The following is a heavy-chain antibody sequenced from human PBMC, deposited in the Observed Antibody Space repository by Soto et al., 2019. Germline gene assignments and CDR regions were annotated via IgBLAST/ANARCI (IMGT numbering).Heavy chain of an antibody. V-gene: IGHV1-18*01. D-gene: IGHD6-19*01. CDR3: ARDHYASAWYADY. J-gene: IGHJ4*02. CDR2: ISAYNGNT. Sequence: QVQLVQSGAEVKKPGASVKVSCKASGYNFPNSGISWVRQAPGQGLEWMGWISAYNGNTFYSYKVEGRGTMTADTSTSTASMELRSLRSDDTAMYYCARDHYASAWYADYWGQGTLVTVSS. CDR1: GYNFPNSG.